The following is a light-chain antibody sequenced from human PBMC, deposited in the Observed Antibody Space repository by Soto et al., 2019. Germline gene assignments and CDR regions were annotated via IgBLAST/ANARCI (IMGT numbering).Light chain of an antibody. CDR3: QQYNSYSRT. CDR1: QSISSW. V-gene: IGKV1-5*03. Sequence: LQKTQSPSTLSASVGDRVTITCRASQSISSWLAWYQQKPGKAPKLLIYKASSLESGVPSRFSGSGSGTEFTLTISSLQPDDFATYYCQQYNSYSRTFGQGTKVDIK. CDR2: KAS. J-gene: IGKJ1*01.